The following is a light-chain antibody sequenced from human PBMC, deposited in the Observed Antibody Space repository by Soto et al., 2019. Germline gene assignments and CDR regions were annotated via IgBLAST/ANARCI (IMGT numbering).Light chain of an antibody. J-gene: IGKJ5*01. CDR3: QQRNSYPIT. V-gene: IGKV1-5*01. CDR2: DAS. CDR1: QSISKW. Sequence: DIQMTQSPSTLYASVGDRVIITCRASQSISKWLAWYRQKPGRAPNFLIYDASTLESGVPSRFSGSGAGTDFTLTITNLQPDDFETYYCQQRNSYPITFGQGTRLEIK.